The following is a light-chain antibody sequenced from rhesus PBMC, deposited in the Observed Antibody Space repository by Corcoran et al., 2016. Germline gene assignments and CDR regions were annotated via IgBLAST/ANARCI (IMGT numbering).Light chain of an antibody. V-gene: IGKV1S13*01. CDR2: AAS. CDR1: QGMSSW. Sequence: DIQMTQSPSSLSASVGDRVTITCQASQGMSSWLAWYQQKPGKGPKLLICAASSLQSGVPSRFSGSGAGTAFTLTISSLQPEDFAAYYCLQHNSCPLTFGGGTKVGIK. J-gene: IGKJ4*01. CDR3: LQHNSCPLT.